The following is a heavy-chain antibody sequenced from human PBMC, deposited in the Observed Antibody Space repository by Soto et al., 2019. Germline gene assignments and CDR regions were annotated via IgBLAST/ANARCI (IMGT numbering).Heavy chain of an antibody. V-gene: IGHV3-15*01. CDR1: GFTFSNAW. Sequence: EVQLVESGGGLVKPGGSLRLSCAASGFTFSNAWMSWVRQAPWKGLEWVGRIKSKTDGGTTDYAAPVKGRFTISRDDSKNTLYLQMNSLKTEDTAVYYCTTGGPDYDFWSGYGIDYWGQGTLVTVSS. CDR3: TTGGPDYDFWSGYGIDY. J-gene: IGHJ4*02. CDR2: IKSKTDGGTT. D-gene: IGHD3-3*01.